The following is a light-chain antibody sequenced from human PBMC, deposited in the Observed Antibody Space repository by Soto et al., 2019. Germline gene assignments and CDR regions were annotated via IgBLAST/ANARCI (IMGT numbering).Light chain of an antibody. CDR3: SSYTSSSTQV. CDR2: DVS. Sequence: QSVLTQPASGSGFPGQSRTISCTGTSSDVGGYNYVSWYQQHPGKAPKLMIYDVSNRPSGVSNRFSGSKSGNTASLTISGLQAEDEADYYCSSYTSSSTQVFGTGTKVTVL. J-gene: IGLJ1*01. CDR1: SSDVGGYNY. V-gene: IGLV2-14*01.